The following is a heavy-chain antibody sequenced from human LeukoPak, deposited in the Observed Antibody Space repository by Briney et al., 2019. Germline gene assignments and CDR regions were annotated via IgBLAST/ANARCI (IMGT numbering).Heavy chain of an antibody. V-gene: IGHV3-13*01. Sequence: GGSLRLSCAASGFTFSSYDMHWVRQATGKGLEWVSAIGTAGDTYYPGSVKGRFTISRENAKNSLYLQMNSLRAGDTAVYYCARGSPTGAFDIWGQGTMVTVSS. CDR2: IGTAGDT. J-gene: IGHJ3*02. CDR3: ARGSPTGAFDI. D-gene: IGHD1-14*01. CDR1: GFTFSSYD.